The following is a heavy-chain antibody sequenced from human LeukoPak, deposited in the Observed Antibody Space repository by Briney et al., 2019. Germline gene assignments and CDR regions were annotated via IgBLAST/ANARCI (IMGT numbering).Heavy chain of an antibody. CDR1: GFTFSNVW. D-gene: IGHD6-19*01. J-gene: IGHJ4*02. V-gene: IGHV3-15*07. CDR3: ATEVIIAVTGNDY. Sequence: PGRSLRLSCAASGFTFSNVWMNWVRQAPGKGLEWVGRIRSKTHGETIDYAAPVRGRFTISRDDSKNTLYLQLNSLKTEDTAVYYCATEVIIAVTGNDYWGQGSLVTVSS. CDR2: IRSKTHGETI.